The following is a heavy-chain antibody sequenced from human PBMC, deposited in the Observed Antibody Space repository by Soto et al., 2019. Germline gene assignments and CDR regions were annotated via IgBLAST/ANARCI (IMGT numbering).Heavy chain of an antibody. CDR2: ISGYNGNA. Sequence: ASVKVSCKASGYTFTSYGITWVRQAPGQGLEWMGWISGYNGNANYAQKLQGRVTMTTDTSTRTAYMELRSLRSDDTAVYYCARAVRVTTVTTWWFDPWGQGTLVTVYS. CDR1: GYTFTSYG. D-gene: IGHD4-17*01. CDR3: ARAVRVTTVTTWWFDP. J-gene: IGHJ5*02. V-gene: IGHV1-18*04.